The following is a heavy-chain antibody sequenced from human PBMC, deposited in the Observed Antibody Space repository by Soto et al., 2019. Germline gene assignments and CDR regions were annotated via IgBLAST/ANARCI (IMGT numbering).Heavy chain of an antibody. D-gene: IGHD6-19*01. Sequence: PSETLSLTCAFSCYSIISGYYCGWIRQPPGKGLEWIGSIYHSGNTYYNPSLKSRVTISVDTSKNHFSLKLSSVTAADTAVYYCARARIVVAGTIVDYWGQGTLVTVSS. CDR1: CYSIISGYY. J-gene: IGHJ4*02. CDR3: ARARIVVAGTIVDY. V-gene: IGHV4-38-2*01. CDR2: IYHSGNT.